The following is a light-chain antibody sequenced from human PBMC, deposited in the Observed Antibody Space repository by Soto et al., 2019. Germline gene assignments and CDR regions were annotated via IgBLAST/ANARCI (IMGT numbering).Light chain of an antibody. CDR1: QSVSSSY. CDR2: DAS. V-gene: IGKV3D-20*01. Sequence: EIVLTQSPATLSLSPGERATLSCGASQSVSSSYLAWYQQKPGLAPRLLISDASSRATGIPDRFSGSGSGTDFTLTISRLEPEDFAVYYCQQYDISPITFGQGTRLVIK. CDR3: QQYDISPIT. J-gene: IGKJ5*01.